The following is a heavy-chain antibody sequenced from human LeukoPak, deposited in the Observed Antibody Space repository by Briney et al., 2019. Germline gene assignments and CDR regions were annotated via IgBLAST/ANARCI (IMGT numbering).Heavy chain of an antibody. V-gene: IGHV4-39*01. CDR3: ALVVPAVSLSFDI. J-gene: IGHJ3*02. D-gene: IGHD2-2*01. CDR1: GGSISSSSYY. CDR2: IYYSGST. Sequence: SETLSLTCTVSGGSISSSSYYWGWIRQPPGKGLEWIGSIYYSGSTYYNPSLKSRVTISVDTSKNQFSLKLSSVTAADTAVYYCALVVPAVSLSFDIWGQGTMVTVSS.